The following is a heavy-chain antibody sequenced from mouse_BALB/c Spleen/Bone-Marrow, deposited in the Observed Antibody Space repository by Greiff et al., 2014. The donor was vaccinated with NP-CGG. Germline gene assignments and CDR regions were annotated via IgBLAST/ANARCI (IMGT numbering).Heavy chain of an antibody. CDR1: GFTFSDYY. D-gene: IGHD1-2*01. Sequence: EVNLVESGGGLVTPGGSLKLSCAASGFTFSDYYMYWVRQTPEKRLEWVATISDGGSYTYYPDSVKGRFTISRDNAKNNLYLQMSSLKSEGTAMYYCARDRRITTATYAMDYWGQGTSVTVSS. J-gene: IGHJ4*01. CDR2: ISDGGSYT. CDR3: ARDRRITTATYAMDY. V-gene: IGHV5-4*02.